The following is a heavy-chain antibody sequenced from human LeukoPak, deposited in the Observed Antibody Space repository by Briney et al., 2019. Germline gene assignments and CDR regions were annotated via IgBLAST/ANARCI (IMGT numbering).Heavy chain of an antibody. V-gene: IGHV3-53*04. CDR1: GFTVSSNY. Sequence: GGSLRLSCAASGFTVSSNYMSWVRQAPGKGLEWVSVIYSGGSTYYADSVKGRFTISRHNSKNTLYLQMNSLRAEDTAVYYCARATRLTYSSGWYYFDYWGQGTLVTVSS. J-gene: IGHJ4*02. D-gene: IGHD6-19*01. CDR3: ARATRLTYSSGWYYFDY. CDR2: IYSGGST.